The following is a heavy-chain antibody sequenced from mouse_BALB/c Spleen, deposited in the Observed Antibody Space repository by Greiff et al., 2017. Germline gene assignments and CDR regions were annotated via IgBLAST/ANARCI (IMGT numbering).Heavy chain of an antibody. Sequence: VQLKQSGTVLARPGASVKMSCKASGYTFTSYWMHWVKQRPGQGLEWIGAIYPGNSDTSYNQKFKGKAKLTAVTSTSTAYMELSSLTNEDSAVYYCTRSLLRLQGFAYWGQGTLVTVSA. J-gene: IGHJ3*01. D-gene: IGHD1-2*01. V-gene: IGHV1-5*01. CDR1: GYTFTSYW. CDR3: TRSLLRLQGFAY. CDR2: IYPGNSDT.